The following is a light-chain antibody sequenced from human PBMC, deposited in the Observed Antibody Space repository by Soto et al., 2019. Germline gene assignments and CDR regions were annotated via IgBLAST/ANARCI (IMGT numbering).Light chain of an antibody. CDR1: QSISSW. CDR2: KAS. J-gene: IGKJ5*01. Sequence: DIQMTQSPSILSASVGDRVTITCRASQSISSWLAWYQQKPGKAPNLLIHKASHLESGVPSRFSGSGSGTEFTLTINSLQPDDFATYYCQQYNTYSITFGQGTRLDIK. CDR3: QQYNTYSIT. V-gene: IGKV1-5*03.